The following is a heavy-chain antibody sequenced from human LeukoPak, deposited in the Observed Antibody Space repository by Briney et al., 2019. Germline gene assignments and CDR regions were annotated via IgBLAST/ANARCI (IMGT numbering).Heavy chain of an antibody. Sequence: PGGSLRLSCAASGFTFSRYAMSWVRQAPGKGLEWVSAISSSGLNTYYADSMKGRFTISRDNSKNTLYLQMNSLRAEDTAVYYCARDMRRVGYYYASGSYYITPWGPFDYWGQGTLVTVSS. CDR2: ISSSGLNT. V-gene: IGHV3-23*01. D-gene: IGHD3-10*01. CDR1: GFTFSRYA. CDR3: ARDMRRVGYYYASGSYYITPWGPFDY. J-gene: IGHJ4*02.